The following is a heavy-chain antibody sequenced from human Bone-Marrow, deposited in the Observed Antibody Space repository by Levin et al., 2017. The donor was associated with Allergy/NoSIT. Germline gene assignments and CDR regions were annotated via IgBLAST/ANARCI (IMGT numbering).Heavy chain of an antibody. Sequence: PGGSLRLSCVASGFTFSAYTMNWVRQAPGPVLECVSSLPSRGSDMYYADSVKGRFTISRDNAENSVYLQMNSLRAEDTAVYYCARSSTDYWGPGTLVTVSS. CDR3: ARSSTDY. J-gene: IGHJ4*02. CDR2: LPSRGSDM. V-gene: IGHV3-21*01. D-gene: IGHD2-2*01. CDR1: GFTFSAYT.